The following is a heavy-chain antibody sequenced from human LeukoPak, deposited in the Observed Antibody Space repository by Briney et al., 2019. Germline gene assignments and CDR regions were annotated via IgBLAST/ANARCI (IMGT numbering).Heavy chain of an antibody. D-gene: IGHD3-9*01. J-gene: IGHJ4*02. Sequence: GASVKVSCKASGYTFTSYGISWVRQAPGQGLEWMGWISAYNGNTNYAQKLQGRVTMTTDTSTSTAYMELRSLRSDDTAVYYCARDDPGVLRYFDWLYPGSSVFDYWGQGTLVTVSS. CDR3: ARDDPGVLRYFDWLYPGSSVFDY. CDR1: GYTFTSYG. CDR2: ISAYNGNT. V-gene: IGHV1-18*01.